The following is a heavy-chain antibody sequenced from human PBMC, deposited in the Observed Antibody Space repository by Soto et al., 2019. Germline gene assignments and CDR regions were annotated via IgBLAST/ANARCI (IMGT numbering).Heavy chain of an antibody. Sequence: SQTLSLTCTVSGGSISSYYWSWIRQPPGKGLEWIGYIYYSGSTNYNPSLKSRVTISVDTSKNQFSLKLSSVTAADTAVYYCARQYSSSYWFDPWGQGTLVTVSS. CDR3: ARQYSSSYWFDP. J-gene: IGHJ5*02. V-gene: IGHV4-59*01. CDR2: IYYSGST. D-gene: IGHD6-6*01. CDR1: GGSISSYY.